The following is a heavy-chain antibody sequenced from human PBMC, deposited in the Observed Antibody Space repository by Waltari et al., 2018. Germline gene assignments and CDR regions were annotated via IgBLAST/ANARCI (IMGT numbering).Heavy chain of an antibody. CDR1: GFTFSSYG. J-gene: IGHJ4*02. Sequence: QVQLVESGGGVVQPGRSLRLSCAASGFTFSSYGMHWVRQAPGKGLEWVAVISYDGSNKYYADSVKGRFTISRYNSKNTLYLQMNSLRAEDTAVYYCAKDRGYSGYGRFDYWGQGTLVTVSS. D-gene: IGHD5-12*01. V-gene: IGHV3-30*18. CDR2: ISYDGSNK. CDR3: AKDRGYSGYGRFDY.